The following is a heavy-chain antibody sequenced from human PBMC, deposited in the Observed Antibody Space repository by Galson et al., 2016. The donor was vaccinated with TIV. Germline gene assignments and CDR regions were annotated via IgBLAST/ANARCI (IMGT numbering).Heavy chain of an antibody. J-gene: IGHJ6*02. CDR3: AREVRQGQVTRDFYHGMDG. CDR2: ISAYNGNT. Sequence: SVKVSCKAFGYTFTSYGITWVRQAPGQGLEWMGWISAYNGNTKYAQKVQGRVTMTTDTSTNTAHLELRSLRFGDTAVYYCAREVRQGQVTRDFYHGMDGWGQGTTVTVSS. CDR1: GYTFTSYG. V-gene: IGHV1-18*01. D-gene: IGHD2/OR15-2a*01.